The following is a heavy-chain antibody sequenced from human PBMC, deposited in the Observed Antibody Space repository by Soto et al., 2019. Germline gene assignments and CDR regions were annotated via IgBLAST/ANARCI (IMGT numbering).Heavy chain of an antibody. Sequence: QVQLVQSGAEVKKPGASVKVSCKASGYTFTGYYMHWVRQAPGQGLEWMGWINPNSGGTNYAQKFQGRVTMTRDTSISTAYMELSRLRSDDTDVYYCARGYYDSSGYYRYYYYYYGMDVWGQGTTVTVSS. V-gene: IGHV1-2*02. J-gene: IGHJ6*02. CDR3: ARGYYDSSGYYRYYYYYYGMDV. CDR2: INPNSGGT. D-gene: IGHD3-22*01. CDR1: GYTFTGYY.